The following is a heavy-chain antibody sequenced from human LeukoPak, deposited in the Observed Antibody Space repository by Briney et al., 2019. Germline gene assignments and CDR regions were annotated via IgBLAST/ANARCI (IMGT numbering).Heavy chain of an antibody. CDR2: ISGRGDST. CDR1: GFTFSSFA. D-gene: IGHD7-27*01. J-gene: IGHJ4*02. V-gene: IGHV3-23*01. Sequence: GSLRLSCAASGFTFSSFAMSWVRQAPGKGLEWVSVISGRGDSTYYADSVKGRFTISRDNSKSTVYLQVNSLRAEDTAVYYCARETGDFDSWGQGTLVIVSS. CDR3: ARETGDFDS.